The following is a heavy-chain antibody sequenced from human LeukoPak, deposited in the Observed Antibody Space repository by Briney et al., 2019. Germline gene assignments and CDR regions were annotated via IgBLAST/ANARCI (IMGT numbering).Heavy chain of an antibody. Sequence: ASVKVSCKASGYTFTSYGISWVRQAPGKGLEWMGGFDPEDGETIYAQKFQGRVTITADESTSTAYMELSSLRSEDTAVYYCARVVDHDYGDYYLDYWGQGTLVTVSS. CDR3: ARVVDHDYGDYYLDY. D-gene: IGHD4-17*01. CDR2: FDPEDGET. CDR1: GYTFTSYG. V-gene: IGHV1-69*13. J-gene: IGHJ4*02.